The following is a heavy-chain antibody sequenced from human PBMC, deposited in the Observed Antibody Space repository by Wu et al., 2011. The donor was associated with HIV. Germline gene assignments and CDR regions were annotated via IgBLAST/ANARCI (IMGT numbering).Heavy chain of an antibody. Sequence: QVQLVQSGAEVTKPGSSVKVSCKASGDTFSSYAISWVRQAPGQGLEWMGRVIPMFGSANYAQKFQGRVTITADKSTSTAYMELSSLRSEDTAVYYCARVPPPSTVTTNYYYAMDVWAEGTDGHRPPQ. CDR2: VIPMFGSA. D-gene: IGHD4-17*01. CDR1: GDTFSSYA. V-gene: IGHV1-69*08. CDR3: ARVPPPSTVTTNYYYAMDV. J-gene: IGHJ6*04.